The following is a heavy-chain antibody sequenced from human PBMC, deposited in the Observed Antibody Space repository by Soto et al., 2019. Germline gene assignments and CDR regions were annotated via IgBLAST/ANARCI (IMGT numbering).Heavy chain of an antibody. CDR3: ARGTLITGQYYFDY. V-gene: IGHV4-31*03. J-gene: IGHJ4*02. CDR1: GGSISSGGYY. CDR2: IYYSGST. Sequence: SETLSLTCTVSGGSISSGGYYWSWIRQHPGKGLEWIGYIYYSGSTYYNPSLKSRVTISVDTSKNQFSLKLSSVTAADTAVYYCARGTLITGQYYFDYWGQGTLVTV. D-gene: IGHD1-20*01.